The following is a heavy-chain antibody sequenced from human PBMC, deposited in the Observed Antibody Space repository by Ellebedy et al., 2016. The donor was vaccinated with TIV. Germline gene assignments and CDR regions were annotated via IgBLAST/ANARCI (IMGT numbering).Heavy chain of an antibody. CDR2: IDPSDSYT. V-gene: IGHV5-10-1*01. CDR3: ARLSPHNCGGDCSTYFDY. J-gene: IGHJ4*02. CDR1: GYSFTSYW. D-gene: IGHD2-21*02. Sequence: GESLKISCKGSGYSFTSYWISWVRQMPGKGLEWMGRIDPSDSYTNYSPSFQGHVHISADKSISTAYLQWTSLKASDTAMYYCARLSPHNCGGDCSTYFDYWGQGTLVTVSS.